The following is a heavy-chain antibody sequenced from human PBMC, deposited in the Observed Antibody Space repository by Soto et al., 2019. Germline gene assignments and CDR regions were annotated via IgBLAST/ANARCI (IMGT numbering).Heavy chain of an antibody. D-gene: IGHD3-10*01. V-gene: IGHV3-30*18. J-gene: IGHJ6*02. CDR1: GFTFSTYG. Sequence: LRLSCAASGFTFSTYGTHWVRQAPGKGLEWVALISYDGSNRNSADSVKGRFTISRDNSKNTLYLQMNSLRVEDTAVYYCAKDEVRTPSLYAMDVWGQGTTVTVSS. CDR2: ISYDGSNR. CDR3: AKDEVRTPSLYAMDV.